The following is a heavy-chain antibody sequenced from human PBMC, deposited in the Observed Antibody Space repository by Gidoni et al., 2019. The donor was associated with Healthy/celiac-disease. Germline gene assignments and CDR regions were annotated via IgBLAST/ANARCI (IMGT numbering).Heavy chain of an antibody. V-gene: IGHV3-49*03. CDR3: TRDGGYCSGGSCYPDY. J-gene: IGHJ4*02. D-gene: IGHD2-15*01. CDR2: IRSKAYGGTT. Sequence: EVQLVESGGGLVQPGRSLRLSCTASGFTFGDYAMSWFRQAPGKGLEWVGFIRSKAYGGTTEYAASVKGRFTISRDDSKSIAYLQMNSLKTEDTAVYYCTRDGGYCSGGSCYPDYWGQGTLVTVSS. CDR1: GFTFGDYA.